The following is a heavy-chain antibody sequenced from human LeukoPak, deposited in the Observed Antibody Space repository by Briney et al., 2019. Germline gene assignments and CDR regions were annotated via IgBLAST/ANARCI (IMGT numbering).Heavy chain of an antibody. CDR3: RLGYCSGGSCSTLGSDY. CDR2: INSDGSST. CDR1: GFTFSSYW. V-gene: IGHV3-74*01. Sequence: GGSLRLSCAASGFTFSSYWMHWVRHAPGKGLVWVSRINSDGSSTIYADSVKGRFTISRDNAKNTLYLQMNSLRAEDTAVYYCRLGYCSGGSCSTLGSDYWGQGTLVTVSS. J-gene: IGHJ4*02. D-gene: IGHD2-15*01.